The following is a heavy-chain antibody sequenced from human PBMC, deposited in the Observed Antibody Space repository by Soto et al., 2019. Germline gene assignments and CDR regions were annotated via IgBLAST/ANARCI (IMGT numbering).Heavy chain of an antibody. V-gene: IGHV3-53*01. CDR2: MYSGGST. CDR1: GFTVSNNY. CDR3: TQLGAFDV. Sequence: EVQLVESGGALIQPGGSLILSCAASGFTVSNNYISWVRQAPGKGLEWVSLMYSGGSTHYANSVKGRFTISRDGSKNTVYLQMKSLRADDTAVYYCTQLGAFDVWGQGTMVTVSS. D-gene: IGHD3-16*01. J-gene: IGHJ3*01.